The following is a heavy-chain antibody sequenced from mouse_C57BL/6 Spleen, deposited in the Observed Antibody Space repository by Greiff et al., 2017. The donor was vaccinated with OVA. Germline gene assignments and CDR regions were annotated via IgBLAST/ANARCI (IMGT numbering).Heavy chain of an antibody. J-gene: IGHJ3*01. Sequence: QVQLQQPGAELVRPGSSVKLSCQASGYTFTSYWMDWVKQRPGQGLEWIGNIYPSDSETHYNPKFKDKATLTVDKSSSTDYMQLSSLTSEDSAVYYCAREGLAWFAYWGQGTLVTVSA. CDR3: AREGLAWFAY. D-gene: IGHD3-3*01. CDR1: GYTFTSYW. CDR2: IYPSDSET. V-gene: IGHV1-61*01.